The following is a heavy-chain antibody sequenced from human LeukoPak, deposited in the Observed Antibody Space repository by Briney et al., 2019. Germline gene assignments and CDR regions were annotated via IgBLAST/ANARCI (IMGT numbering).Heavy chain of an antibody. J-gene: IGHJ4*02. CDR3: AKDMSAYCGGDCYYDY. D-gene: IGHD2-21*02. Sequence: GGSLRLSCAASGFTFSSYAMSWVRQAPGKGLEWVSAISGSGGSTYYADSVKGRFTISRDNSKNMLYLQMNSLRAEDTAVYYCAKDMSAYCGGDCYYDYWGQGTLVTVSS. CDR2: ISGSGGST. CDR1: GFTFSSYA. V-gene: IGHV3-23*01.